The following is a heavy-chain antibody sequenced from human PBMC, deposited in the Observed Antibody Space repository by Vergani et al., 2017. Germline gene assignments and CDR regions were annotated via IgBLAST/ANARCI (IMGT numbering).Heavy chain of an antibody. J-gene: IGHJ6*02. D-gene: IGHD2-21*02. CDR3: ARDMVVVTAIHYYYYDGLDV. Sequence: VQLVQSGAEVKKPGESLEISCKGSGYSFTSYWIGGVRQMPGKGLEWMGGISAYNGNTKYAQNLPGRVTIPTDTSTSKAYMELRSLRSDDTAVYYCARDMVVVTAIHYYYYDGLDVWGQGTTVTVSS. V-gene: IGHV1-18*04. CDR1: GYSFTSYW. CDR2: ISAYNGNT.